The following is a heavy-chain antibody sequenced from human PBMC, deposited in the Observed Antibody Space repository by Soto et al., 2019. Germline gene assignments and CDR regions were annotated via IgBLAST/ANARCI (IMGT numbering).Heavy chain of an antibody. V-gene: IGHV3-7*03. Sequence: EVQLVESGGGLVQPGGSLRFSCEASGFTFSNYGLSWVRQPPGKGLVWVANIKQDGSEVHYVDSVKGRFTMSRDNANSLLYLQMSSLGAEATALYYCARDPYGNGYCSFEMWGQGTMFTVSS. J-gene: IGHJ3*02. CDR3: ARDPYGNGYCSFEM. CDR1: GFTFSNYG. D-gene: IGHD3-22*01. CDR2: IKQDGSEV.